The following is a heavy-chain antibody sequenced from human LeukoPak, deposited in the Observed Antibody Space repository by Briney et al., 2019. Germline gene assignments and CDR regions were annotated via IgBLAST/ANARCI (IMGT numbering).Heavy chain of an antibody. CDR2: IYYSGST. Sequence: SETLSLTCTVSGGSISSSSYYWGWIRQPPGKGLEWIGSIYYSGSTYYNPSLKSRVTISVDTSKNQFSLKLSSVTAADTAVYYCARNNAAFDYWGQGTLVTVSS. CDR3: ARNNAAFDY. J-gene: IGHJ4*02. D-gene: IGHD1-14*01. CDR1: GGSISSSSYY. V-gene: IGHV4-39*01.